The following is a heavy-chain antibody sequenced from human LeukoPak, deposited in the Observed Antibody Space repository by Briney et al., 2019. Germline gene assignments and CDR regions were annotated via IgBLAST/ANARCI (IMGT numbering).Heavy chain of an antibody. CDR2: IYTSGST. CDR1: GGSISSSSYY. D-gene: IGHD6-13*01. J-gene: IGHJ4*02. CDR3: ARAPIAAAAGFDY. V-gene: IGHV4-61*05. Sequence: SETLSLTCTVSGGSISSSSYYWGWIRQPPGKGLEWIGRIYTSGSTNYNPSLKSRVTISVDKSKNQFSLKLSSVTAADTAVYYCARAPIAAAAGFDYWGQGTLVTVSS.